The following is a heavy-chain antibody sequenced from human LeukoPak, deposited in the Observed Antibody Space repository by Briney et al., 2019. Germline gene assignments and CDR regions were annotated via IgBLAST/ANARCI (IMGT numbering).Heavy chain of an antibody. J-gene: IGHJ4*02. CDR1: GFTFSNAW. V-gene: IGHV3-15*07. D-gene: IGHD3-9*01. CDR3: GRDWFLSVDY. Sequence: GGSLRLSCAASGFTFSNAWMNWVRQAPGKGLEWVARIRTKADGGTTDYAAPVKGRFTISRDDTKNTLYLQMNSLKTEDTAVYYCGRDWFLSVDYWGQGTLVTVSS. CDR2: IRTKADGGTT.